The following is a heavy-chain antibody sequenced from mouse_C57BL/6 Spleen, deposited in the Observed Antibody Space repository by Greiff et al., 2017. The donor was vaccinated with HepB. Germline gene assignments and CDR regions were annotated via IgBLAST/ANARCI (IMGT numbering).Heavy chain of an antibody. CDR1: GYTFTSYW. D-gene: IGHD2-3*01. V-gene: IGHV1-55*01. Sequence: QVQLQQPGAELVKPGASVKMSCKASGYTFTSYWITWVKQRPGQGLEWIGDIYPGSGSTNYNEKFKSKATLTVDTSSSTAYMQLSSLTSEDSAVYYCARFSDGFTVDYAMDYWGQGTSVTVSS. CDR2: IYPGSGST. CDR3: ARFSDGFTVDYAMDY. J-gene: IGHJ4*01.